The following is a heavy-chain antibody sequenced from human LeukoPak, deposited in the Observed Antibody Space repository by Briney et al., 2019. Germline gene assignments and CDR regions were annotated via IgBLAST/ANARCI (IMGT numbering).Heavy chain of an antibody. V-gene: IGHV4-59*01. Sequence: SETLSLTCTVSGGSINSYYWSWVRQPPGKGLEWIGYIHYTGRTNYSPSLRSRVTISLDMSKNQFSLKLTSMTAADTAVYYCARGGDFSSGWFYSDYWGQGTLVPVSS. CDR3: ARGGDFSSGWFYSDY. J-gene: IGHJ4*02. CDR1: GGSINSYY. CDR2: IHYTGRT. D-gene: IGHD6-19*01.